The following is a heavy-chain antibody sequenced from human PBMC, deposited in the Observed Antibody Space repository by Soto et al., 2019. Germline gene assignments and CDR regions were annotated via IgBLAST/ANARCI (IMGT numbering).Heavy chain of an antibody. CDR1: GFTFISYW. CDR2: IDQDGSEK. Sequence: PWGSLRLSCAASGFTFISYWINFFRHSPFKWLEWVANIDQDGSEKYYVDSVKGRFTVSRDNAKNSLYLQMNSLRAEDTAVYYCARVNMVRGVRGGYYYYGMDVWGQGTTVTVSS. D-gene: IGHD3-10*01. V-gene: IGHV3-7*03. J-gene: IGHJ6*02. CDR3: ARVNMVRGVRGGYYYYGMDV.